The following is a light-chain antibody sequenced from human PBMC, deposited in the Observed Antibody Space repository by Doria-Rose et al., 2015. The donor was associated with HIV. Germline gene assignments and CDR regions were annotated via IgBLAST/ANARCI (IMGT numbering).Light chain of an antibody. Sequence: IQVNRSPASVSASVGHRVSITCRASRGISSWLAWYQQKPGKAPKVLIYAASTLQSDVPSRFSGSGFGTDFTLTISNLQPEDFATYYCQQSNSFPITFGGGTKLEIK. CDR1: RGISSW. CDR2: AAS. V-gene: IGKV1-12*01. J-gene: IGKJ4*01. CDR3: QQSNSFPIT.